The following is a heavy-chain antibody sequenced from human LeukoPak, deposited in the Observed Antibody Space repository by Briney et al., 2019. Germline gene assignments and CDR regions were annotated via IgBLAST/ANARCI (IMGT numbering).Heavy chain of an antibody. J-gene: IGHJ6*02. CDR3: ARVRDDYSYYYYGMDV. Sequence: GGSLRLSCAASGFTVSSNYMSWVRQAPGKGLEWVSVIYSGGSTYYADSVKGRFTISRDNSKNTLYLQMNSLRAEDTAVYYCARVRDDYSYYYYGMDVWGQGTTVTVSS. D-gene: IGHD4-11*01. CDR1: GFTVSSNY. CDR2: IYSGGST. V-gene: IGHV3-53*01.